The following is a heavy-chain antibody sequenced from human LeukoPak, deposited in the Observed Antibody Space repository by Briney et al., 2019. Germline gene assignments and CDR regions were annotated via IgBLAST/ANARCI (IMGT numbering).Heavy chain of an antibody. V-gene: IGHV1-69*13. Sequence: SVKVSCKASGGTFSSYAISWVRQAPGQGLEWMGGIIPIFGTANYAQKFQGRVTITADESTSTAYMELSSLRSEDTAVYYCARDIQQQLVPFDYWGQGTLVTVSS. CDR3: ARDIQQQLVPFDY. CDR1: GGTFSSYA. J-gene: IGHJ4*02. D-gene: IGHD6-13*01. CDR2: IIPIFGTA.